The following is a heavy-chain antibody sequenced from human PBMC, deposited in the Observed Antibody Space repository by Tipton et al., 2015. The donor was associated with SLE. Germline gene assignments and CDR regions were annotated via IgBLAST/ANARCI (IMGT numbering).Heavy chain of an antibody. Sequence: QSGAEVKKPGASVKVSCKASGYTFTGYYMHWVRQAPGQGLEWMGWINPNSGGTNYAQKFQGRVTMTRDTSISTAYMELGRLRSDDTAVYYCARVDWAITHYYYMDVWGKGTTVTVSS. D-gene: IGHD2-2*01. CDR1: GYTFTGYY. J-gene: IGHJ6*03. V-gene: IGHV1-2*02. CDR3: ARVDWAITHYYYMDV. CDR2: INPNSGGT.